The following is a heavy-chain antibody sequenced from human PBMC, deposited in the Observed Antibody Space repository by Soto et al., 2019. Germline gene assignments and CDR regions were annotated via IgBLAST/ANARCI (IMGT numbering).Heavy chain of an antibody. CDR1: GGSFSGYN. CDR2: INHSGTT. V-gene: IGHV4-34*01. Sequence: SETLSLTCAVYGGSFSGYNWSWIRQPPGKGLEWIGNINHSGTTYYNPSLKSRLTISVDTSKNQFSLKLSSVTAADTAVYYCTREDSSTSEYWSQGTLVTVSS. J-gene: IGHJ4*02. D-gene: IGHD6-13*01. CDR3: TREDSSTSEY.